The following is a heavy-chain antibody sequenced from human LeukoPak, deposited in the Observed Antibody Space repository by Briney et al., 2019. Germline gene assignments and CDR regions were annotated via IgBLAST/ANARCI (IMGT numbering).Heavy chain of an antibody. Sequence: QTGGSLRLSCAASGFTFSSYSMNWVRQAPGKGLEWVSYISSSSSTIYYADSVKGRFTISRDNAKNSLYLQMNSLRAEDTAVYYCARSVGDYYFDYWGQGTLVTVSS. V-gene: IGHV3-48*04. J-gene: IGHJ4*02. D-gene: IGHD2-21*02. CDR3: ARSVGDYYFDY. CDR1: GFTFSSYS. CDR2: ISSSSSTI.